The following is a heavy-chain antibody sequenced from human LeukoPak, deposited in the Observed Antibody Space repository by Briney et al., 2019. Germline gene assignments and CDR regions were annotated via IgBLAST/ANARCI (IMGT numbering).Heavy chain of an antibody. CDR3: ARDLGSSWYEY. CDR2: IYHSGNT. D-gene: IGHD6-13*01. J-gene: IGHJ4*02. Sequence: SGTLSLTCAVSGGSISSSDWWSWVRQPPGKGLEWIGEIYHSGNTNYNPSLKSRVTISADKSKNQFSLNLSSVTAADTAVYYCARDLGSSWYEYWGQGTLVTVSS. V-gene: IGHV4-4*02. CDR1: GGSISSSDW.